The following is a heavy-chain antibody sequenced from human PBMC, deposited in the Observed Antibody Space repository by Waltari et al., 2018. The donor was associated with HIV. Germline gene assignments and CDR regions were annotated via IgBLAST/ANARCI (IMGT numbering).Heavy chain of an antibody. CDR3: ARTSYYYDDSGYYRLYYFDY. CDR1: GGSISRFY. Sequence: QVHLQESGPGLVKPSETLSLTCTVSGGSISRFYWSWIRQSPGEGLEWIGYTYESGSTSYNPSLKSRATISVDTSKNQFSLRLHSVTAADTAVYFCARTSYYYDDSGYYRLYYFDYWVQGSLVSVSS. D-gene: IGHD3-22*01. J-gene: IGHJ4*02. CDR2: TYESGST. V-gene: IGHV4-59*01.